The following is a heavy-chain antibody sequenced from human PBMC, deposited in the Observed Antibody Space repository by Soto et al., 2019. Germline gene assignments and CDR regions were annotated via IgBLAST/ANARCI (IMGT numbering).Heavy chain of an antibody. Sequence: QVQLVQSGAEVKKPGSSVKVSCKASGGIFSTYAISWLRQAPGQGLEWMGGIIPIFGTPNYAQRFQGRVTITAEESMSTAYMELSRLRSEDTAVYSCARDLDDYGTANHYIRIAFWGQGTLVTVS. V-gene: IGHV1-69*01. J-gene: IGHJ4*02. CDR3: ARDLDDYGTANHYIRIAF. CDR1: GGIFSTYA. CDR2: IIPIFGTP. D-gene: IGHD3-10*01.